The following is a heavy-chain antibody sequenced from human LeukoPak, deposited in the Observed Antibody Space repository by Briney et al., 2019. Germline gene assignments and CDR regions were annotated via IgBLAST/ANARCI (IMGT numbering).Heavy chain of an antibody. D-gene: IGHD1-26*01. CDR2: IKEDGSAE. J-gene: IGHJ4*02. V-gene: IGHV3-7*01. CDR1: GFTFSTSW. Sequence: PGGSLRLSCAASGFTFSTSWMSWVRQAPEKGLEWVGCIKEDGSAEYYVDSVKGRFTIPRDNARNSLYLQMHSLRVDDTGVYYCARDVGPNTNDYWGQGTLVTVSS. CDR3: ARDVGPNTNDY.